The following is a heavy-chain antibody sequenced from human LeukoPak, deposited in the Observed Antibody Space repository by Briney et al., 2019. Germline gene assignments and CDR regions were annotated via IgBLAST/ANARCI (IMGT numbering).Heavy chain of an antibody. CDR3: VRELPPVVQYYFDH. CDR2: IWYDGSNI. J-gene: IGHJ4*02. CDR1: GFTFSDYG. Sequence: GGSLRLSCAASGFTFSDYGMHWVRQAPGKGLEWVAVIWYDGSNIYYAASVKGRFTISRDNSRNTLYLQMNSLRAEDTAVYYCVRELPPVVQYYFDHWGPGTLVTVSP. V-gene: IGHV3-33*01. D-gene: IGHD2-21*01.